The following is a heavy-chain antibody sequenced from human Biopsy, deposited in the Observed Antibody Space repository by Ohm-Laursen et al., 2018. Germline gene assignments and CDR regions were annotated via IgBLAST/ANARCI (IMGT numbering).Heavy chain of an antibody. Sequence: TLSLTCIVSGGSVSSNVAYWAWIRQPPGKGLESIGSIFYSGITYYNPSLQSRVTMSVDTSKNQFSLNLASVTAAGTAVYYCARHPTGFWFDPWGQGTLVIVSS. CDR1: GGSVSSNVAY. CDR3: ARHPTGFWFDP. J-gene: IGHJ5*02. V-gene: IGHV4-39*01. CDR2: IFYSGIT.